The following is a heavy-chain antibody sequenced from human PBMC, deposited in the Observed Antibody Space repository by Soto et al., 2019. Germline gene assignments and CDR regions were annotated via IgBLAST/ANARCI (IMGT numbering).Heavy chain of an antibody. CDR3: ARMGLSSIAASSAFDY. J-gene: IGHJ4*02. D-gene: IGHD6-6*01. Sequence: SVKVSCKASGGTFSSYAISWVRQAPGQGLEWMGGIIPIFGTANYAQKFQGRVTITADESTSTAYMELSSLRSEDTAVYYCARMGLSSIAASSAFDYWGQGTLVTVSS. CDR1: GGTFSSYA. CDR2: IIPIFGTA. V-gene: IGHV1-69*13.